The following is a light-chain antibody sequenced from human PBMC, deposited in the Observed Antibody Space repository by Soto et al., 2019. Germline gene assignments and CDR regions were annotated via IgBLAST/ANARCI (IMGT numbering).Light chain of an antibody. Sequence: EILLTQSPGTLSFSPGERATLSCRASQSVSSSYLAWYQQKPGQAPRLLIYGASTRATGIPARFRGSGSGTEFTLTIDSLQSEDFAVYYCQQYDDWPPAFGGGTKVDIK. J-gene: IGKJ4*01. CDR3: QQYDDWPPA. CDR2: GAS. V-gene: IGKV3-15*01. CDR1: QSVSSSY.